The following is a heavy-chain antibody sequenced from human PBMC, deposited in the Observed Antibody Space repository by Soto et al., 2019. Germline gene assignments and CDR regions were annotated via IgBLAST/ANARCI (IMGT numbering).Heavy chain of an antibody. D-gene: IGHD5-12*01. J-gene: IGHJ4*02. Sequence: QVQLVESGGGVVQPGRSLRLSCAASGFTFSSYGMHWVRQAPGKGLEWVAVISYDGSNKYYADSVKGRFTISRDNSKNTLYLQMNSLRAEDTAVYYCAKVITGNIVANFDYWGQGTLVTVSS. V-gene: IGHV3-30*18. CDR2: ISYDGSNK. CDR3: AKVITGNIVANFDY. CDR1: GFTFSSYG.